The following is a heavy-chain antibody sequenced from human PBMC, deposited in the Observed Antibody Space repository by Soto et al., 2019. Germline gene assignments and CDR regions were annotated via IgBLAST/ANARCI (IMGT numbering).Heavy chain of an antibody. CDR2: IYYSGST. V-gene: IGHV4-59*08. D-gene: IGHD2-2*01. Sequence: SETLSLTCTVSGGSLSSYYWSWIRQPQGKGLEWIGYIYYSGSTHYNPSLKSRVTISVDTSKNQFSLKLSSVTAADTAVYYCARHAPYCSSTSHCAYGMDVWGQGTTVTVSS. CDR1: GGSLSSYY. J-gene: IGHJ6*02. CDR3: ARHAPYCSSTSHCAYGMDV.